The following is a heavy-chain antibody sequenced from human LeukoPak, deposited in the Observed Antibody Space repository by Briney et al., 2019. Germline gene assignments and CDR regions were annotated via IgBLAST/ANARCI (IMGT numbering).Heavy chain of an antibody. D-gene: IGHD2-2*03. CDR3: ARVDIVVVPAAPGVYYYYGMDV. J-gene: IGHJ6*02. V-gene: IGHV4-34*01. CDR1: GGSFSGYY. CDR2: INHSGST. Sequence: SETLSLTCAVYGGSFSGYYWSWIRQPPGKGLEWIGEINHSGSTNYNPSLKSRVTISVDTSKNQFSLKLSSVTAADTAVYYCARVDIVVVPAAPGVYYYYGMDVWGQGTTVTVSS.